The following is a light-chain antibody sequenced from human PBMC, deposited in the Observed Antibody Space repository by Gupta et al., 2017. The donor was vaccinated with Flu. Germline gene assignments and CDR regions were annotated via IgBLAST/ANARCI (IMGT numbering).Light chain of an antibody. CDR3: SSPTNSGTIYA. J-gene: IGLJ1*01. Sequence: QSALTQPASVSGSPGQSITISCTGTSGDVGANKYVSWYQQHPGKVPKVIIYEVSNRPSGGSNRFSGTKSGNTASLTITGLQAEDEADYYCSSPTNSGTIYAFGTGTKVTVL. CDR1: SGDVGANKY. V-gene: IGLV2-14*01. CDR2: EVS.